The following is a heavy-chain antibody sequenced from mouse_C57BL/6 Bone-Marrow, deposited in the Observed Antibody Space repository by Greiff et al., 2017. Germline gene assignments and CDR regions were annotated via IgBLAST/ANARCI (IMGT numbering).Heavy chain of an antibody. CDR3: ARTLYYSNYDSDY. D-gene: IGHD2-5*01. J-gene: IGHJ2*01. V-gene: IGHV1-22*01. CDR1: GYTFTDYN. Sequence: EVQLQQSGPELVKPGASVKMSCKASGYTFTDYNMHWVKQSHGKSLEWIGYINPNNGGTSYNQKFKGKATLTVNKSSSTAYMELRSLTSEDSAVYYCARTLYYSNYDSDYGGQGTTLTVSS. CDR2: INPNNGGT.